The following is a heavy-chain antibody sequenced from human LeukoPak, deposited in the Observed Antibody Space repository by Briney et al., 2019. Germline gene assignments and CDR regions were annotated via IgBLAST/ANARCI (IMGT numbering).Heavy chain of an antibody. CDR1: GFTFSSYA. CDR3: AKERQGYCSGGSCRTYFDY. V-gene: IGHV3-23*01. D-gene: IGHD2-15*01. Sequence: PGGSLRLSCAASGFTFSSYAMIWVRQAPGKGLEWVSAISGSGGSTYYADSVKGRFTISRDNSKNTLYLQMNSLRAEDTAVYYCAKERQGYCSGGSCRTYFDYWGQGTLVTVSS. J-gene: IGHJ4*02. CDR2: ISGSGGST.